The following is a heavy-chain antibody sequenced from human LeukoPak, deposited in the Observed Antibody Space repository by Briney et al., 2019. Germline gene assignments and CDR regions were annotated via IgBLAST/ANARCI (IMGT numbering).Heavy chain of an antibody. CDR2: ISSRGGST. CDR3: AKGHSDYGTGFDL. J-gene: IGHJ4*02. V-gene: IGHV3-23*01. D-gene: IGHD4-17*01. CDR1: GFSFNDFA. Sequence: PGGSLRLSCAASGFSFNDFAMSWVRQAPGKGLECVSVISSRGGSTYSADSVKARFTISRDNSKNTLYLQMNSLTADDTAVYYCAKGHSDYGTGFDLWGQGTVVTVSS.